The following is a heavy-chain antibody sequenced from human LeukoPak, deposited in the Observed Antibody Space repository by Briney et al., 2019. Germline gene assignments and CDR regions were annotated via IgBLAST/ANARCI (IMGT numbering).Heavy chain of an antibody. J-gene: IGHJ6*02. CDR1: GVSISSGGYY. Sequence: SETLSLTCTVSGVSISSGGYYWSWIRQPPGKGLEWIGYIYYSGSTNYNPSLKSRVTISVDTSKNQFSLKLSSVTAADTAVYYCARATTVTGYYYGMDVWGQGTTVTVSS. CDR2: IYYSGST. V-gene: IGHV4-61*08. D-gene: IGHD4-11*01. CDR3: ARATTVTGYYYGMDV.